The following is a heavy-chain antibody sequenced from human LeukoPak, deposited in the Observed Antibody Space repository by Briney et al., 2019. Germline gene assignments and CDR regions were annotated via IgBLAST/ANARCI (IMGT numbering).Heavy chain of an antibody. J-gene: IGHJ3*02. CDR2: ITSSGNYI. CDR3: ARGFDAFDI. V-gene: IGHV3-21*01. CDR1: GFTFSSYS. D-gene: IGHD3-10*01. Sequence: PGGSLRLSCAVSGFTFSSYSMNWVRQAPGKGLEWVSSITSSGNYISYADSVKGRFTISRENAKNSLYLQMNSLRAEDTAVYYCARGFDAFDIWGQGTMVTVSS.